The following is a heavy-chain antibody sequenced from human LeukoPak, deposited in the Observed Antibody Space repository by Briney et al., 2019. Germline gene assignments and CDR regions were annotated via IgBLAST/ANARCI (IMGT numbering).Heavy chain of an antibody. V-gene: IGHV4-34*01. CDR2: INHSGST. Sequence: SETLSLTCAVYGGSFSGYYWSWIRQPPGKGLEWIGEINHSGSTNYNPSLKSRVTISVDTSKNQFSLKLSSVTAADTAVYYCARAGLWFGELLLSYYFDYWGQGTLVTVSS. D-gene: IGHD3-10*01. J-gene: IGHJ4*02. CDR3: ARAGLWFGELLLSYYFDY. CDR1: GGSFSGYY.